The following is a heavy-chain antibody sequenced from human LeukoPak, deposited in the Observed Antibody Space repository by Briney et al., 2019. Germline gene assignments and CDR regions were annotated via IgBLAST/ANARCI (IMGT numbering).Heavy chain of an antibody. CDR3: ARATGTWGHDGFDI. D-gene: IGHD3-16*01. V-gene: IGHV1-18*01. CDR1: GYTFMSHG. J-gene: IGHJ3*02. Sequence: GASVKVSCKAYGYTFMSHGISWVRQAPGQGVEWMGWISGSSSNTNYAQRLQGRVTMTTDTSTTTAYMELRSLRSDDTAVYYCARATGTWGHDGFDIWGQGTMVTVSS. CDR2: ISGSSSNT.